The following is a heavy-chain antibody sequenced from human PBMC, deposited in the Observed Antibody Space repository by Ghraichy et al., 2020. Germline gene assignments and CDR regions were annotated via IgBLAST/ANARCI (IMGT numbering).Heavy chain of an antibody. D-gene: IGHD2/OR15-2a*01. J-gene: IGHJ5*02. CDR3: ARAFYSSSGGYFRP. CDR2: INHLGST. Sequence: SQTLSLTCAVYGGSFSDFSWTWIRQPPGKGLEWIGEINHLGSTKYNASLKSRVTISVDTSKNQFSLNLTSVTAADTALYYCARAFYSSSGGYFRPWGQGTLGTVSS. V-gene: IGHV4-34*01. CDR1: GGSFSDFS.